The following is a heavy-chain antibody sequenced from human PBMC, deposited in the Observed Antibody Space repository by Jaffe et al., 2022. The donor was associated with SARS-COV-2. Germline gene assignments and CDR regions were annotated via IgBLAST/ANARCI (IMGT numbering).Heavy chain of an antibody. D-gene: IGHD2-15*01. V-gene: IGHV3-23*02. Sequence: EAQLVESGGGLAQPGGSLRLSCTASGFSFRAYAMHWVRQAPGKGLQWVAVMNGNGGRTYYGDFVKGRFTISRDNSRDTLYLDMNNLGAEDTAVYYCAKDSGGGLLSEYFYYLDVWGSGTTVIVSS. CDR2: MNGNGGRT. CDR1: GFSFRAYA. J-gene: IGHJ6*03. CDR3: AKDSGGGLLSEYFYYLDV.